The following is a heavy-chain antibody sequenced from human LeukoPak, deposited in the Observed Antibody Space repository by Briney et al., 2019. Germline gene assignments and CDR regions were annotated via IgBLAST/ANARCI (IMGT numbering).Heavy chain of an antibody. CDR3: AKHKLGSKPKDY. Sequence: GGSLRLSCAASGFTFSSYSMNWVRQAPGKGLEWVSSISSSSSYIYYADSVKGRFTISRDNSKNTLYLQMNSLRAEDTAVYYCAKHKLGSKPKDYWGQGTLVTVSS. D-gene: IGHD3-10*01. J-gene: IGHJ4*02. V-gene: IGHV3-21*04. CDR2: ISSSSSYI. CDR1: GFTFSSYS.